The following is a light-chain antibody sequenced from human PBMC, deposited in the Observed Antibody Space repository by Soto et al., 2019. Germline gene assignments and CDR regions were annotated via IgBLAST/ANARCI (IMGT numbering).Light chain of an antibody. J-gene: IGKJ1*01. CDR1: QSISSW. V-gene: IGKV1-5*01. CDR2: DAS. CDR3: QHYYIYPLT. Sequence: STLTACVGDRVIITCWASQSISSWLAWYQQRPGKAPKVLIYDASSLESGVPSRFSGSGSGTDFSLTISSLQPDDFATYYCQHYYIYPLTFGQGTKVDIK.